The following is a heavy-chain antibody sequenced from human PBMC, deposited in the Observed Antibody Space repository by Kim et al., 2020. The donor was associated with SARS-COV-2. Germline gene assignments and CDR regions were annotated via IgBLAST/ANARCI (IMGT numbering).Heavy chain of an antibody. D-gene: IGHD2-15*01. CDR2: INHSGST. Sequence: SETLSLTCAVYGGSFSGYYWSWIRQPPGKGLEWIGEINHSGSTNYNPSLKSRVTISVDTSKNQFSLKLSSVTAADTAVYYCAREPRETSDLVVVFRFDY. CDR1: GGSFSGYY. CDR3: AREPRETSDLVVVFRFDY. V-gene: IGHV4-34*01. J-gene: IGHJ4*01.